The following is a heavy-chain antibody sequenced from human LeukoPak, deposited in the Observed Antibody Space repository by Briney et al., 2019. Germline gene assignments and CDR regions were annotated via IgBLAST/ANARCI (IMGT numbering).Heavy chain of an antibody. D-gene: IGHD2-2*01. CDR1: RFTFSNFA. CDR2: ISGSAYST. V-gene: IGHV3-23*01. CDR3: AKSGVVPGPYYYYMDV. J-gene: IGHJ6*03. Sequence: GGSLRLSCAASRFTFSNFAMSWVRQAPGKGLEWVSTISGSAYSTYYADSVKGRFTISRDNSKNTLYLQMNSLRAEDTAVYYCAKSGVVPGPYYYYMDVWGKGTTVTVSS.